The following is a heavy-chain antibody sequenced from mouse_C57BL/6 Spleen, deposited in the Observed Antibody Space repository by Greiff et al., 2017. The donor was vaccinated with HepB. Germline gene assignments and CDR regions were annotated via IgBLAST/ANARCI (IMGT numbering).Heavy chain of an antibody. CDR1: GFTFSDYG. V-gene: IGHV5-17*01. J-gene: IGHJ1*03. CDR3: ARPGITTVVRYFDV. CDR2: ISSGSSTI. D-gene: IGHD1-1*01. Sequence: EVMLVESGGGLVKPGGSLKLSCAASGFTFSDYGMHWVRQAPEKGLEWVAYISSGSSTIYYADTVKGRFTISRDNAKNTLFLQMTSLRSEDTAMYYCARPGITTVVRYFDVWGTGTTVTVSS.